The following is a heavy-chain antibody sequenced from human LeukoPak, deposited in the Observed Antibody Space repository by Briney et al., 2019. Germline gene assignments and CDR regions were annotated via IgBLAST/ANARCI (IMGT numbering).Heavy chain of an antibody. CDR3: AKLDYYDTH. J-gene: IGHJ4*02. CDR2: ITGSGASN. CDR1: GFSFSSYA. V-gene: IGHV3-23*01. Sequence: GGSLRLSCAASGFSFSSYAMSWVRQAPGKGLEWISSITGSGASNYYADSVKGRFIISRDNSKNTLYLQMNSLRAEDTAVYYCAKLDYYDTHWGQGTLVTVSP. D-gene: IGHD3-22*01.